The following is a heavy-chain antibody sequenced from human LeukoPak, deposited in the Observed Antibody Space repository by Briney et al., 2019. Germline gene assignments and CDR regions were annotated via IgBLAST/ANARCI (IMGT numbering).Heavy chain of an antibody. CDR3: ARHSPYYGDSSAR. V-gene: IGHV4-59*08. J-gene: IGHJ4*02. D-gene: IGHD3-22*01. Sequence: SETLSLTCTVSGGSISSYYWSWIRQPPGKGLEWIGYICDCGSTNYNPSLKSRVTISVDTSKNQFSLKLSSVTAADTAVYYCARHSPYYGDSSARWGQGTLVTASA. CDR2: ICDCGST. CDR1: GGSISSYY.